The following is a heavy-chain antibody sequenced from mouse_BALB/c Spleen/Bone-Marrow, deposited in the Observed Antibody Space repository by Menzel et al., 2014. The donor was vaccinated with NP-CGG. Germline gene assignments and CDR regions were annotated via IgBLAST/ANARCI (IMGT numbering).Heavy chain of an antibody. CDR3: AMGVRLYWYFDV. Sequence: EVQLQQSGLELVKPGASVEMSCKASGYIFTDYYMKWVKQSHEKSLEWIGDINPINGDTFYNQKFKGKATLTVDRSSSTAYMQLDSLTSEDSAVYYCAMGVRLYWYFDVWGAGTTVTVSS. J-gene: IGHJ1*01. CDR1: GYIFTDYY. D-gene: IGHD2-3*01. CDR2: INPINGDT. V-gene: IGHV1-26*01.